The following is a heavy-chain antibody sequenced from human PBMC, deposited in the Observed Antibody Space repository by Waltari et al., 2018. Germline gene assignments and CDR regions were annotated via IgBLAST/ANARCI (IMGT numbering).Heavy chain of an antibody. V-gene: IGHV3-23*01. J-gene: IGHJ4*02. Sequence: EVQLLESGGGLVQPGGSLRLSCTASGFIFSTYVMNWVRQAPGMGFEWVSSISDAGGIINYADSGKGRFIISRDNSKNTLYLQMNSLRAEDTAVYYCARGSGVDYWGQGTLVTISS. CDR3: ARGSGVDY. CDR2: ISDAGGII. CDR1: GFIFSTYV. D-gene: IGHD7-27*01.